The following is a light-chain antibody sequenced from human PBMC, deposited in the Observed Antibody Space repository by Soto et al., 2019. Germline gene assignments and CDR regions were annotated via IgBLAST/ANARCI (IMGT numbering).Light chain of an antibody. Sequence: QAVVTQPPSVSGAPGQRVTISCTGSSSNIGAGYDVHWYQQLPGTAPKLLIYGNSNRPSGVPDRFSGSKSGTSASLAITGIQAEDEADYYCQSYDSSLSGRGYVFGTGTKLTVL. CDR1: SSNIGAGYD. CDR3: QSYDSSLSGRGYV. CDR2: GNS. J-gene: IGLJ1*01. V-gene: IGLV1-40*01.